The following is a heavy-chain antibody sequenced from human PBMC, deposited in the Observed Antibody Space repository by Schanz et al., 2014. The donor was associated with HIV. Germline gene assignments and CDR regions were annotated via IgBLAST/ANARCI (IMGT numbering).Heavy chain of an antibody. J-gene: IGHJ5*02. V-gene: IGHV1-8*01. CDR1: GYTFTDYD. Sequence: QVQLVQSGAEVKKPGASVKVSCKASGYTFTDYDISWVRQATGQGPEWMGWMNPKSGNIDYAQKVQGRVTMTADTSANTAYMELRSLRSDVTGVYDCARDVRGSFRVVKDWYDLWGQGTPVIVAA. CDR3: ARDVRGSFRVVKDWYDL. CDR2: MNPKSGNI. D-gene: IGHD3-3*01.